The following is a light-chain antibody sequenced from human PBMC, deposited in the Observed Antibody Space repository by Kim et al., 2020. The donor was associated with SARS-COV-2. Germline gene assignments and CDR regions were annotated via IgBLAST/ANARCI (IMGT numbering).Light chain of an antibody. CDR2: YDS. CDR3: QVWDSSWV. CDR1: NIGSKS. Sequence: SYELTQPPSVSVAPGKTATITCGGNNIGSKSVHWYQQKPGQAPVLVIYYDSDRPSGIPELFSGSNSGNTATLTISRVEAGDEADYYCQVWDSSWVFGGGTKLTVL. J-gene: IGLJ3*02. V-gene: IGLV3-21*04.